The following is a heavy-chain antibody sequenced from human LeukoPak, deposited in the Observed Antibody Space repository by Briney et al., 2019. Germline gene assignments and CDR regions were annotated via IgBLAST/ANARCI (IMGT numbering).Heavy chain of an antibody. CDR3: ARGAYYYGSGIFDP. CDR2: ISYDGSNK. V-gene: IGHV3-30*04. J-gene: IGHJ5*02. Sequence: GGSLRLSRAASGFTFSSYAMHWVRQAPGKGLEWVAVISYDGSNKYYADSVKGRFTISRDNSKNTLYLQMNSLRAEDTAVYYCARGAYYYGSGIFDPWGQGTLVTVSS. D-gene: IGHD3-10*01. CDR1: GFTFSSYA.